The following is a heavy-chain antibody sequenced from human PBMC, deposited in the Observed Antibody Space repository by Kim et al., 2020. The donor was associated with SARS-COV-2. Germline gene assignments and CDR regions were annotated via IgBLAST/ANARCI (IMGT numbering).Heavy chain of an antibody. CDR3: ARRRAFTIFGVVIQTNWYFDL. Sequence: SETLSLTCAVYGGSFSGYYWSWIRQPPGKGLEWIGEINHSASTNYNPSLKSRVTISVDTSKNQFSLKLSSVTAADTAVYYCARRRAFTIFGVVIQTNWYFDLWGRGTLVTVSS. CDR1: GGSFSGYY. V-gene: IGHV4-34*01. CDR2: INHSAST. J-gene: IGHJ2*01. D-gene: IGHD3-3*01.